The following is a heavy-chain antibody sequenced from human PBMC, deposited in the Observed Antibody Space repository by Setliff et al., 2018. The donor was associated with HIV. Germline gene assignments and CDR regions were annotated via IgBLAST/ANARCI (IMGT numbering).Heavy chain of an antibody. CDR2: LWFDGNYK. CDR3: ARDGPAAGTDDFDY. CDR1: GLNFSTYD. J-gene: IGHJ4*02. Sequence: GGSLRLSCAASGLNFSTYDIHWVRQAPGKGLEWLAVLWFDGNYKKYAASVKGRFTISRDNPKNTVYLQMNSLRAEDTAVYYCARDGPAAGTDDFDYWGQGTQVTVSS. V-gene: IGHV3-33*01. D-gene: IGHD6-13*01.